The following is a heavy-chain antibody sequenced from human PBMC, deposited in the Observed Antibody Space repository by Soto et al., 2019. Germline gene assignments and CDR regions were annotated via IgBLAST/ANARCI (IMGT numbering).Heavy chain of an antibody. CDR3: AKDIADSSSSSFFGNYYYYYGMDV. Sequence: GGSLRLSCPASGFTFDAYAMHWVRQAPGKGLEWVSLISWDSGSTYYADSVKGRITISRDNSKNSLYLQMNSLRAEDTALYYCAKDIADSSSSSFFGNYYYYYGMDVWGQGTTVTVSS. J-gene: IGHJ6*02. D-gene: IGHD6-6*01. CDR1: GFTFDAYA. CDR2: ISWDSGST. V-gene: IGHV3-43D*04.